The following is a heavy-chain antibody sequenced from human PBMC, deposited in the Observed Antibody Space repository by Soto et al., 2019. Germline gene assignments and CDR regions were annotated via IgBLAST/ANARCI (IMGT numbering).Heavy chain of an antibody. CDR1: GYTFTSHD. J-gene: IGHJ4*02. Sequence: VQLVQSGTEVKTPGASVKVSCKASGYTFTSHDINWVRQATGQGLEWMGWLNTYNGKTAYAQTFQGRVTMTWNATTGTVYLELSSLRSEDTAMYYCARVSSIAARRSFDSWGQGTLVTVSS. V-gene: IGHV1-8*01. CDR3: ARVSSIAARRSFDS. CDR2: LNTYNGKT. D-gene: IGHD6-6*01.